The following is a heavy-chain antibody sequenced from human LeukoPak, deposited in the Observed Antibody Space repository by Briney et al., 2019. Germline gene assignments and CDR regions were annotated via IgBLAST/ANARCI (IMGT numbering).Heavy chain of an antibody. CDR2: ISGGGSST. J-gene: IGHJ4*02. CDR1: GFTFSSYA. V-gene: IGHV3-23*01. CDR3: AKVGDADYYDSSGYYCDY. D-gene: IGHD3-22*01. Sequence: GGSLRLSCAASGFTFSSYAMSWLRQPRGKGLEWVSAISGGGSSTSYADSVKGRFTISRDNTKITLYLQMNSLRAEDTAVYYCAKVGDADYYDSSGYYCDYWGQGTLVTVSS.